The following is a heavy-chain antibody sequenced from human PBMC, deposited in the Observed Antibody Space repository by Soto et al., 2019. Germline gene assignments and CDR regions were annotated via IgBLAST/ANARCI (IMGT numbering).Heavy chain of an antibody. CDR3: VHRRSKGDFDL. J-gene: IGHJ5*02. CDR2: LYWDDDI. V-gene: IGHV2-5*02. Sequence: QITLKESGPTLVKPTQTLTLTCTFSGFSLSTTGMGVGWIRQPPGKALEWLGLLYWDDDIHYSPSLKTRLTIPKASSKNQVVLTMTNMDPVDTATYFCVHRRSKGDFDLWGQGTLVTVSS. CDR1: GFSLSTTGMG.